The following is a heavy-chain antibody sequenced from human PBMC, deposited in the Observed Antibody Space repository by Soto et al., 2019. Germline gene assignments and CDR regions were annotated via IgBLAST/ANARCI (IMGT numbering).Heavy chain of an antibody. D-gene: IGHD3-3*01. Sequence: EASVKVSCKVSGYTLTELSMHWVRQAPGKGLEWMGGFDPEDGETIYAQKFQGRVTMTEDTSTDTAYMELSSLRSEDTAVYYCATEITIFGVRLSFDYWGQGTLVTVSS. V-gene: IGHV1-24*01. CDR2: FDPEDGET. J-gene: IGHJ4*02. CDR3: ATEITIFGVRLSFDY. CDR1: GYTLTELS.